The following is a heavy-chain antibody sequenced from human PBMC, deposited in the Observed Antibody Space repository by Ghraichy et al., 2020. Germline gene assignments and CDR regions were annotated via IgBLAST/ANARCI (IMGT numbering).Heavy chain of an antibody. Sequence: ASVKVSCKASGYTFTSYDINWVRQATGQGLEWMGWMNANSGNTGYAQKFQGRVTMTRNTSISTAYMELSSLRSEDTAVYYCARGPPRYYYYGMDVWGQGTTVTVSS. CDR2: MNANSGNT. CDR3: ARGPPRYYYYGMDV. CDR1: GYTFTSYD. V-gene: IGHV1-8*01. J-gene: IGHJ6*02.